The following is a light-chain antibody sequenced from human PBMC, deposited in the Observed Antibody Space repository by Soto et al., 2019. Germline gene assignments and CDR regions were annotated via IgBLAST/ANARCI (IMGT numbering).Light chain of an antibody. Sequence: EIVLTQSPGTLSVSPGERATLSCWASQSVSSSFVAWYQQKPGQAPRLLIYGASSRAAGIPDRFSGSGSGTDFTLTISRLEPEDFAVYHCQQYGSSSAFGQGTKVDIK. CDR3: QQYGSSSA. J-gene: IGKJ1*01. CDR2: GAS. V-gene: IGKV3-20*01. CDR1: QSVSSSF.